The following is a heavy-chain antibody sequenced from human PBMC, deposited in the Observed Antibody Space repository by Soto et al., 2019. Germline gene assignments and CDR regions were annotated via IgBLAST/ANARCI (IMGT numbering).Heavy chain of an antibody. V-gene: IGHV1-69*02. J-gene: IGHJ6*02. D-gene: IGHD2-21*01. CDR3: ARGDGWYYGMDV. Sequence: GASVKVSCKASGGTFSIYTISWVRQAPGQGLEWMGRIIPILGIANYAQKFQGRVTITADKSTSTAYMELSSLRSEDTAVYYCARGDGWYYGMDVWGQGTTVTVSS. CDR2: IIPILGIA. CDR1: GGTFSIYT.